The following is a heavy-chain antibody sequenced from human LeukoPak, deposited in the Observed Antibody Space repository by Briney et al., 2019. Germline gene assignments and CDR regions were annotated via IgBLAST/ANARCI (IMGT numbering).Heavy chain of an antibody. CDR2: INPSGGST. D-gene: IGHD3-22*01. J-gene: IGHJ6*03. Sequence: GASVKVSCKASGYTFTSYDINWVRQATGQGLEWMGIINPSGGSTSYAQKFQGRVTMTRDMSTSTVYMELSSLRSEDTAVYYCARGPTYYYDSSGYYYYYYYMDVWGKGTTVTVSS. CDR1: GYTFTSYD. CDR3: ARGPTYYYDSSGYYYYYYYMDV. V-gene: IGHV1-46*01.